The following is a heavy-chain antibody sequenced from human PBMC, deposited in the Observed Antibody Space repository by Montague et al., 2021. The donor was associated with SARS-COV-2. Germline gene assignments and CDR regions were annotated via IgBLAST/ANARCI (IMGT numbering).Heavy chain of an antibody. J-gene: IGHJ6*02. CDR3: ARNLVVHYWYGMDV. D-gene: IGHD2-15*01. Sequence: SETLSLTCTVAGGSISSYYWSWVRQPPGKGLKWIGYINYSGSTNYNPSLKSRVTISVDTSKNQFSLNLSSVTAADTAVYYCARNLVVHYWYGMDVWGQGTTVTVSS. CDR2: INYSGST. CDR1: GGSISSYY. V-gene: IGHV4-59*01.